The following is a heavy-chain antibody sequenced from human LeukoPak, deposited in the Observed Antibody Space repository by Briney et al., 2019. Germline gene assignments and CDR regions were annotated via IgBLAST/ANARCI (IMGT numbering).Heavy chain of an antibody. D-gene: IGHD2-2*01. Sequence: GGSLRLSCAASGFTFDDYGMSWVRQAPGKGLEWVSGINWNGGSTGYADSVKGRFTISRDNAKNSLYLQMNSLRAEDTALYHCARDKCSSTSCRGHGAFDIWGQGTMVTVSS. J-gene: IGHJ3*02. CDR2: INWNGGST. CDR1: GFTFDDYG. V-gene: IGHV3-20*01. CDR3: ARDKCSSTSCRGHGAFDI.